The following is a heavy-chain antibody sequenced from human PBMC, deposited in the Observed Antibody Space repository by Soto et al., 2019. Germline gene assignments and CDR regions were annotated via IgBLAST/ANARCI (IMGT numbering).Heavy chain of an antibody. CDR2: ISSSSSTI. CDR1: GFTFSSYS. J-gene: IGHJ4*02. Sequence: GALRLSCAASGFTFSSYSMNWVRQAPGKGLEWVSYISSSSSTIYYADSVKGRFTISRDNAKKSLYLQMNSLRDEDTAVYFCARAYYQDSSGSYYRPAPFDSRGLGTLVTFSS. D-gene: IGHD3-22*01. V-gene: IGHV3-48*02. CDR3: ARAYYQDSSGSYYRPAPFDS.